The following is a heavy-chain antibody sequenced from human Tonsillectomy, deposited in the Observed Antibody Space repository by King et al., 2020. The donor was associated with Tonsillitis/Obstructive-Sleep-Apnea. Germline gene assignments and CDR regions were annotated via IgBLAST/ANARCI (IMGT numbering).Heavy chain of an antibody. V-gene: IGHV3-21*06. CDR1: GFIFSNYN. J-gene: IGHJ6*03. Sequence: QLVQSGGGLVKPGGSLRLSCAASGFIFSNYNINWVRQAPGKGLEWVSSISSSSSDIDYADSVKGRFTVSRDNDMNSMYLQMNSLGAADTAVYYCARDGAPFDFWRGFMDVWGKGTTVPVSS. CDR3: ARDGAPFDFWRGFMDV. D-gene: IGHD3-3*01. CDR2: ISSSSSDI.